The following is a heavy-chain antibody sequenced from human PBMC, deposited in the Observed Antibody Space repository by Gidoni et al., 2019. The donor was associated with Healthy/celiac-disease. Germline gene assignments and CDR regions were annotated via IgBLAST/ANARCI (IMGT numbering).Heavy chain of an antibody. CDR2: INPSGGST. Sequence: QVQLVQSGAEVKKPGASVKVSCKASGYTFTSYYMHWVRQAPGQGLEWMGIINPSGGSTSYAQKFQVRVTMTRDTSTSTVYMELSSLRSEDTAVYYCARDYGDPPDYYYMDVWGKGTTVTVSS. CDR1: GYTFTSYY. D-gene: IGHD4-17*01. J-gene: IGHJ6*03. V-gene: IGHV1-46*01. CDR3: ARDYGDPPDYYYMDV.